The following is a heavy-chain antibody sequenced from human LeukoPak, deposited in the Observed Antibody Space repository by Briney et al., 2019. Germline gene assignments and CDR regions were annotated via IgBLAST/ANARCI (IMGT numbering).Heavy chain of an antibody. CDR1: GFTFSNYA. D-gene: IGHD6-13*01. J-gene: IGHJ4*02. CDR2: IKQDGSEK. V-gene: IGHV3-7*01. CDR3: AREGITAAADH. Sequence: GGSLRLSCAASGFTFSNYAMSWVRQAPGKGLEWVANIKQDGSEKNYVDSVRGRFTISRDNAKNSLYLQLSSLRAEDTAVYYCAREGITAAADHWGQGTLVTVSS.